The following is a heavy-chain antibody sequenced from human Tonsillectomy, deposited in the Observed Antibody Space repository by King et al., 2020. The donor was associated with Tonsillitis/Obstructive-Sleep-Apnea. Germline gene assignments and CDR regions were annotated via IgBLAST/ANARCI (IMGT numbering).Heavy chain of an antibody. J-gene: IGHJ4*02. V-gene: IGHV3-11*01. CDR1: GFTFSDYY. CDR3: ASPKYYYDSDGYYFDY. D-gene: IGHD3-22*01. CDR2: ISSSASTI. Sequence: HVQLVESGGGLVKPGGSLRLSCAASGFTFSDYYMSWFRQAPGKGLEWVSYISSSASTIYYADSVKGRFTISRDNAKNYLYLQMNSLRAEDTAVYYCASPKYYYDSDGYYFDYWGQGTLVTVSS.